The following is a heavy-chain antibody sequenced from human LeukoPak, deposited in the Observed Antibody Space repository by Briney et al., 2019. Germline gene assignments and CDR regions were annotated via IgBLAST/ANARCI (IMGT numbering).Heavy chain of an antibody. Sequence: SETLSLTCTVSGGSIVSSYLSWIRQPAGKGLEWIGRMYYSGTTIYNPSLKSRITLSVDTSKNQFSLKLRSVTAADTAVYYCARENYYDSSGYSEGMDVWGQGTTVTVSS. CDR2: MYYSGTT. CDR1: GGSIVSSY. V-gene: IGHV4-4*07. J-gene: IGHJ6*02. CDR3: ARENYYDSSGYSEGMDV. D-gene: IGHD3-22*01.